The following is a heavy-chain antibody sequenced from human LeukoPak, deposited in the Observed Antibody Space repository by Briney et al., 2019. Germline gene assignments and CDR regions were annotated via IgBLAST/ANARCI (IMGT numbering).Heavy chain of an antibody. CDR2: IYSSGTT. Sequence: PGGSLRLSCAASGFTVSRNYMTWVRQAPGKGLEWVSVIYSSGTTYYADSVKGRFTISRDNSKNTLYLQMNSLRAEDTAVYYCAKDMTTVTPSPDYWGQGTLVTVSS. J-gene: IGHJ4*02. CDR1: GFTVSRNY. V-gene: IGHV3-53*01. D-gene: IGHD4-17*01. CDR3: AKDMTTVTPSPDY.